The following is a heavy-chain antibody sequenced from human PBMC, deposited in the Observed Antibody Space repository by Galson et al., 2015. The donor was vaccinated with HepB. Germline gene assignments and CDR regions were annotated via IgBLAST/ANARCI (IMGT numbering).Heavy chain of an antibody. CDR3: AKGIRGSYDY. CDR2: ISGRGDST. J-gene: IGHJ4*02. D-gene: IGHD3-10*01. CDR1: GFTFSSYA. Sequence: SLRLSCAVSGFTFSSYAMTWVRQAPGKGLEWVSAISGRGDSTYYADSVKGRFTISRDNSKNTLYLQVNSLRAEDTAVYYCAKGIRGSYDYWGQGTLVTVSS. V-gene: IGHV3-23*01.